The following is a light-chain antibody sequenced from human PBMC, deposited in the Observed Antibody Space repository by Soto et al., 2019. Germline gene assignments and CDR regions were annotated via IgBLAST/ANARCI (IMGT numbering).Light chain of an antibody. Sequence: EIVITQSPATLSVSPGERATLSCRASQSVRTYVALYQQKAGQAPRLLIYDASNRATGIPARFSGSGSGTDFTLTISGLEPEDFAVYFCQQRINWRSTFGGGTKVDTK. V-gene: IGKV3-11*01. J-gene: IGKJ4*01. CDR3: QQRINWRST. CDR2: DAS. CDR1: QSVRTY.